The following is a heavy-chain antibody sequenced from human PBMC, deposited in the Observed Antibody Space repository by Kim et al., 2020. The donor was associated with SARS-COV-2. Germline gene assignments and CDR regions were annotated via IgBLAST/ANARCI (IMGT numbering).Heavy chain of an antibody. Sequence: SETLSLTCTVSGGSISSSSYYWGWIRQPPGKGLEWIGSIYYSGSTYYNPSLKSRVTISVDTSKNQFSLKLSSVTAADTAVYYCARERSRGYSGYGQIVYWGQGTLVTVSS. V-gene: IGHV4-39*02. CDR1: GGSISSSSYY. CDR3: ARERSRGYSGYGQIVY. D-gene: IGHD5-12*01. J-gene: IGHJ4*02. CDR2: IYYSGST.